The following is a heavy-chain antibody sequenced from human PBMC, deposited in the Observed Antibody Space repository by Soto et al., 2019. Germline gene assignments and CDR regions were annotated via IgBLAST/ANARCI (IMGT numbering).Heavy chain of an antibody. J-gene: IGHJ3*02. Sequence: PSETLSLTCTVSGGSISSYYWSWIRQPPGKGLEWIGYIYYNGSTNYNPSLKSRVTISVDTSKNQFSLKLSSVTAADTAVYYCARRYGGNSDAFDIWGQGTMVTVSS. CDR3: ARRYGGNSDAFDI. V-gene: IGHV4-59*01. CDR1: GGSISSYY. D-gene: IGHD4-17*01. CDR2: IYYNGST.